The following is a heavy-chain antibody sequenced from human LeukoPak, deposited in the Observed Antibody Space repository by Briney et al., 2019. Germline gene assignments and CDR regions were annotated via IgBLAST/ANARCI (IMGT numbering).Heavy chain of an antibody. J-gene: IGHJ4*02. CDR3: ARGAAVAGFDY. Sequence: PGGSLRLSCAASGFSFSTYSMNWVRQAPGKGLEWDSYISSSGSSIYYADSVKGRFTISRDNAKNSLYLQMNSLRAEDTAVYYCARGAAVAGFDYWGQGTLVTVSS. CDR1: GFSFSTYS. V-gene: IGHV3-48*04. D-gene: IGHD6-19*01. CDR2: ISSSGSSI.